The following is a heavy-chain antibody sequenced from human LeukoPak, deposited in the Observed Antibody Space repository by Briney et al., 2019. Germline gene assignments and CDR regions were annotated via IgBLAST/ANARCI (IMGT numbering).Heavy chain of an antibody. Sequence: PSQTLSLTCTVSGGSISSGGYYWSWIRQHPGKGLEWIGYIYYSGSTYYDPSLKSRVTISVDTSKNQFSLKLSSVTAADTAVYYCARGHNFDWFDPWGQGTLVTVSS. CDR1: GGSISSGGYY. V-gene: IGHV4-31*03. CDR2: IYYSGST. D-gene: IGHD1-1*01. CDR3: ARGHNFDWFDP. J-gene: IGHJ5*02.